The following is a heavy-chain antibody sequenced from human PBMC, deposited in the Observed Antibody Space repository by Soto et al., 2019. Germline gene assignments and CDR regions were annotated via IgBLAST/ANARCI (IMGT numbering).Heavy chain of an antibody. Sequence: GGSLRLSCAASGFTFSSYGMHWVRQAPGKGLEWVAVISYDGSNKYYADSVKGRFTISRDNSKNTLYLQMNSLRAEDTAVYYCAKDRAEMPTITIAYWGQGSLVTVSS. CDR1: GFTFSSYG. D-gene: IGHD3-3*01. CDR3: AKDRAEMPTITIAY. J-gene: IGHJ4*02. V-gene: IGHV3-30*18. CDR2: ISYDGSNK.